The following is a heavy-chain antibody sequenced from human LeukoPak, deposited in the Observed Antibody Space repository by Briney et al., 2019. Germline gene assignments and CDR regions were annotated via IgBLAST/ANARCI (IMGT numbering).Heavy chain of an antibody. CDR2: MSGSSNYI. CDR3: ARDRNSGYSGYAFDC. Sequence: GGSLRLSCAASGFTFGSYSMNWVRQAPGKGLEWVSSMSGSSNYIVYADSVKGRFTISRDNAKNSLYLQMNSLRAEDTAVYYCARDRNSGYSGYAFDCWGQGTLVTVSS. CDR1: GFTFGSYS. V-gene: IGHV3-21*01. J-gene: IGHJ4*02. D-gene: IGHD5-12*01.